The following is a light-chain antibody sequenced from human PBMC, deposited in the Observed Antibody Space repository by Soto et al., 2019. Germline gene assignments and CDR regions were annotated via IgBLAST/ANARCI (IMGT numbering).Light chain of an antibody. CDR2: ANV. V-gene: IGLV1-40*01. Sequence: QLVLTQPPSVSGAPGQRVTISCTGSSSNIGAGYDVHWYQQLPGTAPKLLIYANVYRPSGVPDRLSGSKSGTSASLAITGLQAEDEGDYYCQSYDSSLTVVFGGGTKLTVL. CDR3: QSYDSSLTVV. CDR1: SSNIGAGYD. J-gene: IGLJ2*01.